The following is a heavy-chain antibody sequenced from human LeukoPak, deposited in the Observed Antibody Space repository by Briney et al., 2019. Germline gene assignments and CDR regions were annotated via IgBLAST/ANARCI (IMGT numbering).Heavy chain of an antibody. CDR3: ARENSGSYREFDY. D-gene: IGHD1-26*01. J-gene: IGHJ4*02. CDR1: GGSISSYY. Sequence: LETLSLTCTVSGGSISSYYWSWIPQPAGKGLEWFGRIYTSGSTNYNASLKSRVSMSVDTSKNQFSLKLSSVTAADTAVFYCARENSGSYREFDYWGQGTLVTVSS. V-gene: IGHV4-4*07. CDR2: IYTSGST.